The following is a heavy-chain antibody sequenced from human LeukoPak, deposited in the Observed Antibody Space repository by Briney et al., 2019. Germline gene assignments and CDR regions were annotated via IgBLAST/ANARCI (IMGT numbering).Heavy chain of an antibody. CDR3: APGLDFFDY. J-gene: IGHJ4*02. Sequence: GGSLRLSCVASGISFSTYGMHWVRQDPGKGLEWVAFIQKDGNNKHHADSVKGRFTISRDNSKNTLYLQMSSLRPEDTAVYYCAPGLDFFDYWGQGIPVTVSS. V-gene: IGHV3-30*02. CDR2: IQKDGNNK. CDR1: GISFSTYG.